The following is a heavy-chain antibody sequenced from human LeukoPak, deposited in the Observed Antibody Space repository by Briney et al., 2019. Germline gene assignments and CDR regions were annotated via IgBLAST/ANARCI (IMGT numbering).Heavy chain of an antibody. CDR1: GLTFSNYD. CDR3: ARESGSYPFDY. CDR2: IDTDGTYI. Sequence: GGSLRLSCAASGLTFSNYDMTWVRQAPGKGLEWVSSIDTDGTYIHYADSVKGRFTISRDNSKNTLYLQMNSLRAEDTAVYYCARESGSYPFDYWGQGTLVTVSS. J-gene: IGHJ4*02. D-gene: IGHD1-26*01. V-gene: IGHV3-21*01.